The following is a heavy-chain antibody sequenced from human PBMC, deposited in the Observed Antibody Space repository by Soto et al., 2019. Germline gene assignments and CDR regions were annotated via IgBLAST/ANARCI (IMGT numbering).Heavy chain of an antibody. CDR3: AREADFWSGYRSAWYGMDV. D-gene: IGHD3-3*01. CDR1: GFTFSSYE. J-gene: IGHJ6*02. V-gene: IGHV3-48*03. CDR2: ISSSGSTI. Sequence: GSLRLSCAASGFTFSSYEMNWVRQAPGKGLEWVSYISSSGSTIYYADSVKGRFTISRDNAKNSLYLQMNSLRAEDTAVYYCAREADFWSGYRSAWYGMDVWGQGTTVTVSS.